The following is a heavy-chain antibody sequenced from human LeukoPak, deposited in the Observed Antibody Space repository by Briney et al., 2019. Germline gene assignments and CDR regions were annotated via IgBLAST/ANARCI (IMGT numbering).Heavy chain of an antibody. CDR1: GGSFSGYY. Sequence: SETLSLTCAVYGGSFSGYYWSWIRQPPGKGLEWIGEVNHSGSTNYNPSLKSRVTISVDTSKNQFSLKLSSVTAADTAVYYCARGRPGYYFDYWGQGTLVTVSS. CDR2: VNHSGST. CDR3: ARGRPGYYFDY. V-gene: IGHV4-34*01. J-gene: IGHJ4*02.